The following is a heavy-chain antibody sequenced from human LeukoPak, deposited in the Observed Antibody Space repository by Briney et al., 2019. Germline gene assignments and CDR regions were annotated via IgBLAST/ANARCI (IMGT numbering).Heavy chain of an antibody. D-gene: IGHD5-12*01. V-gene: IGHV4-39*07. Sequence: SETLSLTCTVSGGSINTPNYYWSWIRQPPGKGLEWIGEINHSGSTNYNPSLKSRVTISVDTSKNQFSLKLSSVTAADTAVYYCARCRYSGYGRYPFDYWGQGTLVTVSS. CDR1: GGSINTPNYY. CDR2: INHSGST. J-gene: IGHJ4*02. CDR3: ARCRYSGYGRYPFDY.